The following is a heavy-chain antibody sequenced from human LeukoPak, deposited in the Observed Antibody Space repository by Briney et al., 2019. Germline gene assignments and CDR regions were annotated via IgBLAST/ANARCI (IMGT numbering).Heavy chain of an antibody. CDR3: AGSPSYGNYVLH. J-gene: IGHJ4*02. D-gene: IGHD4-11*01. V-gene: IGHV5-51*01. Sequence: GESLKISCRASGYNFNRYWIGWVRQMPGKGLEWMGMIYPGDSDTRYSPSFQGQVTISADKSISTAYLQWSSLKASDTAMYYCAGSPSYGNYVLHWGQGTLVTVSS. CDR2: IYPGDSDT. CDR1: GYNFNRYW.